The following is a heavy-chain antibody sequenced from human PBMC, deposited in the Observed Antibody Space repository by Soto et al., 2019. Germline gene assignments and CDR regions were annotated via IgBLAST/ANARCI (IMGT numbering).Heavy chain of an antibody. Sequence: QLQLQESGPGLVKNSETLSLTCTVSGGSISSNSYYWGWIRQRPGKVLQWIGYTHYSGSAYYNPTVKSRVTISVDSSRDQFSLSLRSVTASDTAVYYCARHKKDVVVLDAPRRVPYYYGMDVWGQGSTVTVSS. D-gene: IGHD2-2*01. CDR1: GGSISSNSYY. CDR3: ARHKKDVVVLDAPRRVPYYYGMDV. V-gene: IGHV4-39*01. CDR2: THYSGSA. J-gene: IGHJ6*02.